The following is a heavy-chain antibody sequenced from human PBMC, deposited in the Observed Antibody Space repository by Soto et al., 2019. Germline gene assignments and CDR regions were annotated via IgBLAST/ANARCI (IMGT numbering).Heavy chain of an antibody. D-gene: IGHD3-10*01. J-gene: IGHJ5*02. CDR2: IGTAGDT. Sequence: EVQLVESGGGLVQPGGSLRLSCAASGFSFSSYDMHWVRQATGKGLEWVSGIGTAGDTYYPGSVKGRFTISRENAENSLYLQVNSLRAGDTAVYYCARAGYGSGSYYNGGVWFAPWGQGTLVTVSS. CDR1: GFSFSSYD. V-gene: IGHV3-13*01. CDR3: ARAGYGSGSYYNGGVWFAP.